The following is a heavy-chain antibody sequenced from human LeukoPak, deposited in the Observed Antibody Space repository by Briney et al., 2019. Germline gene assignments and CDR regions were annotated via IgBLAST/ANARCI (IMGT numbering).Heavy chain of an antibody. CDR1: GDTLSDYA. CDR3: AKDHTEGIDP. J-gene: IGHJ5*02. V-gene: IGHV1-69*05. Sequence: ASVTASCKASGDTLSDYAISWVRQAPGQGLEWMGGIVPIFGTTNYAQEFQARVTITTDESTNTVYMKLSSLRSDDTAVYFCAKDHTEGIDPWGQGTLVTVS. CDR2: IVPIFGTT. D-gene: IGHD1-14*01.